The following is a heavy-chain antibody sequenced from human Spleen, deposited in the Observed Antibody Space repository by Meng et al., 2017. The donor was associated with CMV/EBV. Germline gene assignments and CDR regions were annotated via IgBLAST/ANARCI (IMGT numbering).Heavy chain of an antibody. J-gene: IGHJ4*02. CDR3: ARARYDYVWGSYRRPHFDY. V-gene: IGHV4-61*01. CDR2: IYYSGST. D-gene: IGHD3-16*02. Sequence: QGRLPGAGPGLGEALETLSLPCTGSGGSVSSGSYYWGWSRQPPGKGLEWIGYIYYSGSTNYNPSLKSRVTISVDTSKNQFSLKLSSVTAADTAVYYCARARYDYVWGSYRRPHFDYWGQGTLVTVSS. CDR1: GGSVSSGSYY.